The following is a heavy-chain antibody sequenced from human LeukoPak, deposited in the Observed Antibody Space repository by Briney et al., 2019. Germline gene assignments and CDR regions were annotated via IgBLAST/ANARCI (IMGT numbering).Heavy chain of an antibody. D-gene: IGHD1-1*01. J-gene: IGHJ4*02. CDR1: GITVSDAW. CDR2: IKSKTDGGTT. CDR3: TTGFSTGT. V-gene: IGHV3-15*01. Sequence: GGSLRLSCAASGITVSDAWMSWVRQAPGKGLEWVGRIKSKTDGGTTDYAAPVKGRFTVSRDDSKNTLYLQMNSLRTEDTALYYCTTGFSTGTWGQGTLVTVSS.